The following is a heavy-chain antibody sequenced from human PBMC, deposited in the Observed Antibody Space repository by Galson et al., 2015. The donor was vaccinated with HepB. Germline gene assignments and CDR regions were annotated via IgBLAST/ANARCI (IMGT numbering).Heavy chain of an antibody. V-gene: IGHV4-30-4*01. J-gene: IGHJ4*02. CDR1: GGSISSGGYY. CDR3: ARGGIGITMVRGVAGFDY. D-gene: IGHD3-10*01. Sequence: LSLTCAVSGGSISSGGYYWSWIRQPPGKGLEWIGYIYYSGSTYYNPSLKSRVTISVDTSKNQFSLKLSSVTAADTAVYYCARGGIGITMVRGVAGFDYWGQGTLVTVSS. CDR2: IYYSGST.